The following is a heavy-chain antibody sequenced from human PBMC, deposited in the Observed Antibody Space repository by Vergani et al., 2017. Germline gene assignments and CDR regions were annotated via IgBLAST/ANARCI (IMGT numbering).Heavy chain of an antibody. J-gene: IGHJ4*02. D-gene: IGHD3-16*01. V-gene: IGHV3-NL1*01. CDR1: GFSFSSFG. CDR2: ISGSGGFT. Sequence: QVQLVESGGGVVQPGRSLRLSCAASGFSFSSFGFHWVRQAPGKGLEWVSGISGSGGFTYYADSVKGRFTISRDNSKNTMFLQMNNLRAEDTAVYYCTRDRLDDSYAYFDYWGQGTLVTVSP. CDR3: TRDRLDDSYAYFDY.